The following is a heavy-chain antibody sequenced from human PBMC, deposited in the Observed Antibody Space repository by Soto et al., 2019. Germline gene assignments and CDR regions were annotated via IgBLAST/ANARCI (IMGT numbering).Heavy chain of an antibody. V-gene: IGHV1-18*04. D-gene: IGHD3-22*01. CDR3: ARDRVRYDSSGLHGY. CDR2: ISAYNGNT. CDR1: GYTFTSYG. Sequence: QVQLVQSGAEVKKPGASVKVSCKASGYTFTSYGISWVRQAPGQGLEWMGWISAYNGNTNYAQKLQGRVTMTTDTSPSTAYMELRSLRSDDTAVYYCARDRVRYDSSGLHGYWGQGTLVTVSS. J-gene: IGHJ4*02.